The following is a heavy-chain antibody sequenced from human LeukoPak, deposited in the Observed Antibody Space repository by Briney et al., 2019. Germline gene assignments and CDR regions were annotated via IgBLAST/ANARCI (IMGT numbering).Heavy chain of an antibody. CDR2: IRYDGSNK. CDR1: GLTFSNYS. V-gene: IGHV3-30*02. D-gene: IGHD2-2*01. J-gene: IGHJ4*02. Sequence: GGSLRLSCAASGLTFSNYSMNWVRQAPGKGLEWVAFIRYDGSNKYYADSVKGRFTISRDNSKNTLYLQMNSLRAEDTAVYYCAKDSYCSSTSCYWAPIGYWGQGTLVTVSS. CDR3: AKDSYCSSTSCYWAPIGY.